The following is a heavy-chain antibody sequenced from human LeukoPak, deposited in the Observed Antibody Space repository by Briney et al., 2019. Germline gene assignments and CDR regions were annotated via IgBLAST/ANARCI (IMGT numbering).Heavy chain of an antibody. CDR3: ATDPRHCSNSNSCYNY. Sequence: ASVKVSCKASGYTFTSYDINWVRQATGQGLEWMGWMSPNSGNTGYAQKLQGRVTITADESTSTAYMELSSLRSEDTAVYYCATDPRHCSNSNSCYNYWGQGTLVTVSS. D-gene: IGHD2-2*02. J-gene: IGHJ4*02. CDR2: MSPNSGNT. CDR1: GYTFTSYD. V-gene: IGHV1-8*01.